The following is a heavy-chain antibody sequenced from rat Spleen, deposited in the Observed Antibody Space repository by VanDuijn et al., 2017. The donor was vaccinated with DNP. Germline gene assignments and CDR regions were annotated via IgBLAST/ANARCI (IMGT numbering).Heavy chain of an antibody. D-gene: IGHD1-5*01. CDR3: ARWNIGTSTLDY. CDR1: GYSITSTY. Sequence: EVQLQESGPGLLKPSQSLSLTCSVTGYSITSTYWGWIRKFPGNKMEWIGHISYSGTTSYHPSLKSRISITRDTSKNQFFLQLSSVTTEDTATYYCARWNIGTSTLDYWGQGVMVTVSS. V-gene: IGHV3-1*01. J-gene: IGHJ2*01. CDR2: ISYSGTT.